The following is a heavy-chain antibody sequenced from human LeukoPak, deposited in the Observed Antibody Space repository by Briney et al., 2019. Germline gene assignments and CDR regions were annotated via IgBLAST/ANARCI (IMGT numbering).Heavy chain of an antibody. J-gene: IGHJ4*02. CDR3: AKDPGYQVVYCFDY. V-gene: IGHV3-23*01. CDR2: ISGSGGST. CDR1: GFTFSSYS. D-gene: IGHD2-2*01. Sequence: PGGSLRLSCAASGFTFSSYSMSWVRQAPGKGLEWVSGISGSGGSTDYADSVKGRFTISRDNPKNTLYLQMNSLRVEDTAVYYCAKDPGYQVVYCFDYWGQGTLVTVSS.